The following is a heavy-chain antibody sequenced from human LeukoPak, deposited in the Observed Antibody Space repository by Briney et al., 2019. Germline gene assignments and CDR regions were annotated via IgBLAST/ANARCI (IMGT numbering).Heavy chain of an antibody. D-gene: IGHD3-16*02. CDR3: ARVPSFTYYDYVWGSYRTPPFDY. CDR2: MNPNSGNT. Sequence: ASVTVSCKASGYTFTSYDINWVRQATGQGLEWMGWMNPNSGNTGYAQKFQGRVTMTRNTSISTAYMELSSLRSEDTAVYYCARVPSFTYYDYVWGSYRTPPFDYWGQGTLITVSS. V-gene: IGHV1-8*01. CDR1: GYTFTSYD. J-gene: IGHJ4*02.